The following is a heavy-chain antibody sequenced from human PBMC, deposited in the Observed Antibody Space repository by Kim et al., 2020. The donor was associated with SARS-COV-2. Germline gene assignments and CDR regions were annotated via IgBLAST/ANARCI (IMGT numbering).Heavy chain of an antibody. J-gene: IGHJ4*01. V-gene: IGHV3-30*18. CDR1: GFRFSTCG. Sequence: GGSLRLSCEVSGFRFSTCGMHWVRQAPGKGLEWVAGILYDGSNKFYADSVKGRFTISRDNSKNTLFLEMISLRPEDTAVYYCVKDYTAFGVPTNGFFD. D-gene: IGHD3-3*01. CDR3: VKDYTAFGVPTNGFFD. CDR2: ILYDGSNK.